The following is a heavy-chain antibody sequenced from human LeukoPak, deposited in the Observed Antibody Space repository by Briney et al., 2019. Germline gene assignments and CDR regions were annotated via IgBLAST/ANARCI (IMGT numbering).Heavy chain of an antibody. V-gene: IGHV4-34*01. J-gene: IGHJ4*02. D-gene: IGHD6-6*01. CDR1: GTSFSTYY. CDR2: VNPRGST. Sequence: SETLSLTCAVYGTSFSTYYWNWIRQSPGKGLEWIGEVNPRGSTNYNPSLKTRATISADTSKNQFSLRLTSVTAADTAVYYCARSPLWTIAARPIDNWGQGALVTVSS. CDR3: ARSPLWTIAARPIDN.